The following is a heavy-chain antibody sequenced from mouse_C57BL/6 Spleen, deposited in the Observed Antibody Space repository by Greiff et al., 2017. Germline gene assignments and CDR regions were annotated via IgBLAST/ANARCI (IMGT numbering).Heavy chain of an antibody. CDR3: TRYGVTTVVATRNFDY. D-gene: IGHD1-1*01. V-gene: IGHV1-15*01. J-gene: IGHJ2*01. CDR1: GYTFTDYE. CDR2: IDPETGGT. Sequence: VKLMESGAELVRPGASVTLSCKASGYTFTDYEMHWVKQTPVHGLEWIGAIDPETGGTAYNQKFKGKAILTADKSSSTAYMELRSLTSEDSAVYYCTRYGVTTVVATRNFDYWGQGTTLTVSS.